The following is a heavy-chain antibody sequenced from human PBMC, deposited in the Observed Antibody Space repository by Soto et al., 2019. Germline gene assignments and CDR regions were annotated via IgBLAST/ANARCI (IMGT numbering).Heavy chain of an antibody. CDR3: ARDGGRIDY. D-gene: IGHD2-15*01. Sequence: EVQLVESGGGLVQPGGSLRLSCAASGFTFSNYWMHWVRQTPGKGLVWVSRINTDGSSTSYADSVKGRFTISRDNAKKTLYLQMNRLRAEDMAVYYCARDGGRIDYWGAGTLVTVSS. CDR2: INTDGSST. CDR1: GFTFSNYW. V-gene: IGHV3-74*01. J-gene: IGHJ4*02.